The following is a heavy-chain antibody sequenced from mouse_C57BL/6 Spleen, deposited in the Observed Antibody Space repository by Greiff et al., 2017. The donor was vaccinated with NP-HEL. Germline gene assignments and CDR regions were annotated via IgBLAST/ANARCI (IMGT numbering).Heavy chain of an antibody. D-gene: IGHD1-1*01. Sequence: VQLQQSGPGLVAPSQRLSITCTVSGFSLTSYGVSWVRQPPGKGLEWLGVIWGDGSTNYHSALISRLSISKDNSKSQVFLKLNSLQTDDTATYYCAKHITTVVVPYWYFDVWGTGTTVTVSS. J-gene: IGHJ1*03. CDR3: AKHITTVVVPYWYFDV. V-gene: IGHV2-3*01. CDR1: GFSLTSYG. CDR2: IWGDGST.